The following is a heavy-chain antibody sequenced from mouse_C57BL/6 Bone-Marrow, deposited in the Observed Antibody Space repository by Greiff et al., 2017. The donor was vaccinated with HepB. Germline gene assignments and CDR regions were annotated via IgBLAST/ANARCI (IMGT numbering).Heavy chain of an antibody. Sequence: QVQLKQSGAELARPGASVKLSCKASGYTFTSYWITWVKQRPGQGLEWIGDIYPGSGSTNYNEKFKGKATLTVDTSSSTAYMQLSSLTSEDSAVYYCARSGNYYGSSSLYWGQGTTLTVSS. CDR2: IYPGSGST. J-gene: IGHJ2*01. V-gene: IGHV1-55*01. D-gene: IGHD1-1*01. CDR1: GYTFTSYW. CDR3: ARSGNYYGSSSLY.